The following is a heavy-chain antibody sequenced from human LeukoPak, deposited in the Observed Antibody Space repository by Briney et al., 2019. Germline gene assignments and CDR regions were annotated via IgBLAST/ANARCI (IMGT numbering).Heavy chain of an antibody. CDR1: GFTVSSNY. Sequence: GGSLRLSCAASGFTVSSNYMSWVRQAPGKGVEGGTVIYCGDSTYYADSVQGRFTIFRVNSKNTLYLQMNNLRAEDTAVYYCARAGDGNSVGYFDYWGQGTLVTVSS. CDR2: IYCGDST. D-gene: IGHD5-24*01. J-gene: IGHJ4*02. V-gene: IGHV3-53*01. CDR3: ARAGDGNSVGYFDY.